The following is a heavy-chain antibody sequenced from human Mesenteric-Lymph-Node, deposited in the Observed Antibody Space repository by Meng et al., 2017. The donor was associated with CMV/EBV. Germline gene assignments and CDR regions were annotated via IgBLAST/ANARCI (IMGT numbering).Heavy chain of an antibody. V-gene: IGHV3-66*02. CDR1: GFTVSSSY. D-gene: IGHD6-13*01. CDR3: ARDQSRSSWDALDI. J-gene: IGHJ3*02. Sequence: GESLKISCAASGFTVSSSYMNWVRQAPGKGLEWVSVIYSDGRTQYADSVKGRFTISRDDSKNTLYLQMNSLRVEDTAVYYCARDQSRSSWDALDIWGQGTMVTVSS. CDR2: IYSDGRT.